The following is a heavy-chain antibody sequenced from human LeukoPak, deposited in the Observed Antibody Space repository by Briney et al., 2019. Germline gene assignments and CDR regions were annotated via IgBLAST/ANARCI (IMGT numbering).Heavy chain of an antibody. CDR2: ISYDGTNK. J-gene: IGHJ4*02. D-gene: IGHD3/OR15-3a*01. CDR3: ARERRTGSTWKSY. CDR1: GFTFSNYG. Sequence: GGSLRLSCTGSGFTFSNYGMHWVRQAPGKGPEWVAVISYDGTNKYYADSVKGRFTISRDNSKNTVYLQMNSLRAEDTAVYYCARERRTGSTWKSYWGQGTLVTVSS. V-gene: IGHV3-30*03.